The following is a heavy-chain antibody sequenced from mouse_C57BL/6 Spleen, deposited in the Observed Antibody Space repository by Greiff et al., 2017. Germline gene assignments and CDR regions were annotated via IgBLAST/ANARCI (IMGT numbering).Heavy chain of an antibody. CDR3: TRDYGSYYAMDD. CDR2: IDPETGGT. D-gene: IGHD1-1*01. V-gene: IGHV1-15*01. Sequence: QVHVKQSGAELVRPGASVTLSCKASGYTFTDYEMHWVKQTPVHGLEWIGAIDPETGGTAYNQKFKGKAILTADKSSSTAYMELRSLTSEAAAVYYCTRDYGSYYAMDDWGQGTSVTVSS. CDR1: GYTFTDYE. J-gene: IGHJ4*01.